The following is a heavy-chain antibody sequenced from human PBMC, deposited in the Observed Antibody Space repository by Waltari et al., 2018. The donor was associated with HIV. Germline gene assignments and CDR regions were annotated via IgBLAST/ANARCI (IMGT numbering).Heavy chain of an antibody. V-gene: IGHV5-51*01. J-gene: IGHJ5*02. CDR1: GYSFTSYW. CDR2: IYPVDSDT. D-gene: IGHD2-8*01. CDR3: ARTYCTNGVCYKDWFDP. Sequence: EVQLVQSGAEVKKPGESLKISCKGSGYSFTSYWIGWVRQMPGKGLEWMGIIYPVDSDTRYSPSVQGQVTISADKSISTAYLQWSSLKASDTAMYYCARTYCTNGVCYKDWFDPWGQGTLVTVSS.